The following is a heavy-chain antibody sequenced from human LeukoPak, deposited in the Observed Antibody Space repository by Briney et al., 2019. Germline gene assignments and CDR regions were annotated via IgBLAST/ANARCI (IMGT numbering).Heavy chain of an antibody. CDR2: IYHSGST. Sequence: SETLSLTCTVSGGSISSYYWGWIRQPPGKGLEWIGSIYHSGSTYYNPSLKSRVTISVDTSKNQFSLKLSSVTAADTAVYYCARGAWSGYYSLDYWGQGTLVTVSS. D-gene: IGHD3-3*01. V-gene: IGHV4-38-2*02. J-gene: IGHJ4*02. CDR1: GGSISSYY. CDR3: ARGAWSGYYSLDY.